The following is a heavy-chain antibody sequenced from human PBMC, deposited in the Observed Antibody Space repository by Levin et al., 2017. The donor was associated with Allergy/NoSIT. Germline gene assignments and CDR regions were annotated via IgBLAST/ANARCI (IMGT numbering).Heavy chain of an antibody. CDR2: ITGGGERT. CDR3: AKELTSYTRGSFDL. Sequence: LSLTCAASGFTFTSYAMNWVRHAPGKGLEWVSGITGGGERTFYADSLKGRVAISRDNSKNTIYLQINSLRAEDTAVFYCAKELTSYTRGSFDLWGQGTMVTVSS. J-gene: IGHJ3*01. V-gene: IGHV3-23*01. D-gene: IGHD3-16*02. CDR1: GFTFTSYA.